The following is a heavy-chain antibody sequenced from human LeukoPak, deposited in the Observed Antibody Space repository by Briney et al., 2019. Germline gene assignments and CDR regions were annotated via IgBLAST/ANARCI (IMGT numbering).Heavy chain of an antibody. J-gene: IGHJ4*02. D-gene: IGHD6-13*01. CDR1: GFTFSGSA. CDR3: RAAADLNDY. V-gene: IGHV3-73*01. Sequence: GGSLRLSCAASGFTFSGSAMHWVRQASGKGLEWLGRIRSKADSYTTAYAASVKGRFIVSRDDSKNTAYLQMNSLKTEDAAVYYCRAAADLNDYWGQGTLVTVSS. CDR2: IRSKADSYTT.